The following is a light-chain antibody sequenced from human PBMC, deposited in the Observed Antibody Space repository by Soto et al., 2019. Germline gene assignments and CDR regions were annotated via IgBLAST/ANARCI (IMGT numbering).Light chain of an antibody. V-gene: IGLV1-40*01. Sequence: QSVLTQPPSVSGAPGQRVTISCTGSSSNIGAGYDVHWYQHLPGTAPKLLIYGNSNRPSGVPDRFSGSKSGTSASLAITGLQPEDEADYYCQTYDNSLSGWVFGGGTKVTVL. CDR1: SSNIGAGYD. CDR3: QTYDNSLSGWV. J-gene: IGLJ2*01. CDR2: GNS.